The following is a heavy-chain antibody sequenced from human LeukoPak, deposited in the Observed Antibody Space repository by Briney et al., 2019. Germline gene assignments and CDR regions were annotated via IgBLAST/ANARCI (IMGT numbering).Heavy chain of an antibody. D-gene: IGHD2-15*01. CDR3: AKEMVAALFNWFDS. V-gene: IGHV3-23*01. CDR2: IDGSGDKT. CDR1: GFTFSNFW. J-gene: IGHJ5*01. Sequence: GGSLRLSCAASGFTFSNFWMSWVRQTPGKGLEWVSSIDGSGDKTYYADSVKGRFTISRDNARNTLYLQMSGLRVDDTAKYYCAKEMVAALFNWFDSWGQGTLVTVSS.